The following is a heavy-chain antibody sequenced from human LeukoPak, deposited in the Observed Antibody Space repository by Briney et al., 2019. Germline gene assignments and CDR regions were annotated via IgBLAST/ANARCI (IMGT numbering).Heavy chain of an antibody. CDR3: ARQTRLWFGESKSAFDY. Sequence: PGRSLRLSCAASGFTFSTYGMHWVRQAPGKGLEWVAFISYDGSNKYYADSVKGRFTISRDNSKNTLYLQMNSLRAEDTAVYYCARQTRLWFGESKSAFDYWGQGTLVTVSS. CDR1: GFTFSTYG. J-gene: IGHJ4*02. D-gene: IGHD3-10*01. V-gene: IGHV3-30*03. CDR2: ISYDGSNK.